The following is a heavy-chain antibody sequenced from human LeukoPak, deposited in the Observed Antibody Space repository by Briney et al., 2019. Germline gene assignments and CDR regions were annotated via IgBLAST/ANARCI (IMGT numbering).Heavy chain of an antibody. CDR1: GGTFSSYA. Sequence: SVKVSCKASGGTFSSYAISWVRQAPGQGLEWMGGIIPIFGTANYAQKFQGRVTITADESTSTAYMELSSLRSEDTAVYYCARGGLYYDSSGPLDYWGQGTLVTVAS. CDR2: IIPIFGTA. D-gene: IGHD3-22*01. V-gene: IGHV1-69*13. CDR3: ARGGLYYDSSGPLDY. J-gene: IGHJ4*02.